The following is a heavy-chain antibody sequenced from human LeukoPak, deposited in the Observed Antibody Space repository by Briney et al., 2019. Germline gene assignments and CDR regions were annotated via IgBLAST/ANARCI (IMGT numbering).Heavy chain of an antibody. J-gene: IGHJ4*02. CDR1: GFTFSDYY. CDR2: ISSSGSTI. CDR3: ARVSRIYYDFWSGYSPFDY. Sequence: GGSLRLSCAASGFTFSDYYMSWIRQAPGKGLEWVSYISSSGSTIYYADSVKGRFTISRDNAKNSLYLQMNSLRAEDTAVYYCARVSRIYYDFWSGYSPFDYWGQGTLVTVSS. V-gene: IGHV3-11*04. D-gene: IGHD3-3*01.